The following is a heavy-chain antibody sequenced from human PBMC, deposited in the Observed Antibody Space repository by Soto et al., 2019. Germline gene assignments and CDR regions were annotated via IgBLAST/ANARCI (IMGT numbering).Heavy chain of an antibody. CDR2: IIPIFGTA. V-gene: IGHV1-69*12. Sequence: QVQLVQSGAEVKKPGSSVKVSCKASGGTFSSYAITWVRQVPGQGLEWIGGIIPIFGTANYAQKFQGRVTITADESTSTAYMELSSLRSEDTAVYYCARDRGPSSGYYPYWFDPWGQGTLVTVSS. J-gene: IGHJ5*02. D-gene: IGHD3-22*01. CDR3: ARDRGPSSGYYPYWFDP. CDR1: GGTFSSYA.